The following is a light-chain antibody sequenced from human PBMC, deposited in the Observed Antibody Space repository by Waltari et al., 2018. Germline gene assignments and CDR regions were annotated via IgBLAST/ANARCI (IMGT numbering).Light chain of an antibody. Sequence: QSPLTQPPSASGSLRQSVTIPCTGTSNNVGGYNYVSWYQQHPGKAPRLMIYEVYNRPSGVPDRFSGSKSGNTASLTVSGLQADDEADYYCSSYAGSENVVFGGGTKLTVL. CDR3: SSYAGSENVV. CDR1: SNNVGGYNY. CDR2: EVY. V-gene: IGLV2-8*01. J-gene: IGLJ3*02.